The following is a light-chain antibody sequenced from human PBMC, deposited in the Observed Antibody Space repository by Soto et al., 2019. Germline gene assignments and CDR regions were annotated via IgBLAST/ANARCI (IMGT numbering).Light chain of an antibody. J-gene: IGKJ2*01. V-gene: IGKV3-15*01. CDR2: GAS. Sequence: EVGMTQSPATLSVSPGERATLSCWASQSVSSNFAWYQQKPGQAPRLLIHGASTRATGIPARFSGSGSGTEFTLTISSLQSEDFAVYYCQQYQNWPLFTFGQGTKVDI. CDR1: QSVSSN. CDR3: QQYQNWPLFT.